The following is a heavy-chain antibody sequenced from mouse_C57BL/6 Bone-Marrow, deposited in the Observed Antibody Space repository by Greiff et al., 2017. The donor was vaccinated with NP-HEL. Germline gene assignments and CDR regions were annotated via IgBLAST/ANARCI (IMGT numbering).Heavy chain of an antibody. V-gene: IGHV1-81*01. CDR2: IYPRSGNT. D-gene: IGHD2-2*01. J-gene: IGHJ4*01. CDR1: GYTFTSYG. Sequence: VMLVESGAELARPGASVKLSCKASGYTFTSYGISWVKQRTGQGLEWIGEIYPRSGNTYYNWKFKGKATLTADKSSSTAYMELRSLTSEDSAVYFCSRIRLRWTLYYAMDYWGQGTSVTVSS. CDR3: SRIRLRWTLYYAMDY.